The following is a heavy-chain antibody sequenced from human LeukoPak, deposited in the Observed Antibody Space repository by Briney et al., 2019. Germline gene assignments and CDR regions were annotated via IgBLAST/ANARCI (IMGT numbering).Heavy chain of an antibody. J-gene: IGHJ4*02. D-gene: IGHD3-9*01. CDR2: IYYSGST. V-gene: IGHV4-61*01. CDR3: ARSQLRYFDWLTDY. CDR1: GGSVSSGSYY. Sequence: SETLSLTCTVSGGSVSSGSYYWSWIRQPPGKGLEWIGYIYYSGSTNYNPSLKSRVTISVDTSKNQFSLKLSSVTAADTAVYYCARSQLRYFDWLTDYWGQGTLVTVSS.